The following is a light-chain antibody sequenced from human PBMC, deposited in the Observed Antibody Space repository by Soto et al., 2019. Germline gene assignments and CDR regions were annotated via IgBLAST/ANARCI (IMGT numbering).Light chain of an antibody. Sequence: DIQMTQSPSSMSASVGDRVTITCRASEGISNDLGWYQQKPGKAPKRLIYAVSTLQSGVPSRFSGSGSGTEFTLTISSLQPEDFATYYCLQHYSSPPTFGQGTKVEMK. CDR3: LQHYSSPPT. J-gene: IGKJ1*01. CDR1: EGISND. V-gene: IGKV1-17*01. CDR2: AVS.